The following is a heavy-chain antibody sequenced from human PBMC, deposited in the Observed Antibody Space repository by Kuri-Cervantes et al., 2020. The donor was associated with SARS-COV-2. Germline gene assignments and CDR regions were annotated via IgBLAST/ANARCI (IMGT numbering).Heavy chain of an antibody. CDR1: GGTFSSYA. CDR3: ATKPHRDGQTPPLDY. CDR2: IIPIFGTA. J-gene: IGHJ4*02. D-gene: IGHD5-24*01. V-gene: IGHV1-69*13. Sequence: SVKVSCKASGGTFSSYAISWVRQAPGQGLEWMGGIIPIFGTANYAQKFQGRVTITADESTSTAYMELSSLRSEDTAVYYCATKPHRDGQTPPLDYWSQGTLVTVSS.